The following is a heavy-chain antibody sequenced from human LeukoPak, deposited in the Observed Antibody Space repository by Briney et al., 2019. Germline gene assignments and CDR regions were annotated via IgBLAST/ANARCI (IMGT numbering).Heavy chain of an antibody. J-gene: IGHJ3*02. CDR3: VRGYEAFDI. CDR1: GGSFSGYY. D-gene: IGHD3-10*01. Sequence: SETLSLTCAVYGGSFSGYYWSWICQPPGKGLEWIGEINHSGSTNYNPSLKSRVTISVDTSKNQFSLKLSSVTAADTAVYYCVRGYEAFDIWGQGTMVTVSS. CDR2: INHSGST. V-gene: IGHV4-34*01.